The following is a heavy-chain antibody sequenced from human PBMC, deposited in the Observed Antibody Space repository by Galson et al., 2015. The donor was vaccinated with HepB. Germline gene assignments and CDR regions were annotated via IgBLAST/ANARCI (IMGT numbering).Heavy chain of an antibody. CDR3: TTDQMVRGVYYYYGMDV. D-gene: IGHD3-10*01. Sequence: SLRLSCAASGFTFSNAWMNWVRQAPGKGLEWVGRIKSKTDGGTTDYAAPVKGRFTISRDDSKNTLYLQMNSLKTEDTAVYYCTTDQMVRGVYYYYGMDVWGQGTTVTVSS. V-gene: IGHV3-15*07. J-gene: IGHJ6*02. CDR2: IKSKTDGGTT. CDR1: GFTFSNAW.